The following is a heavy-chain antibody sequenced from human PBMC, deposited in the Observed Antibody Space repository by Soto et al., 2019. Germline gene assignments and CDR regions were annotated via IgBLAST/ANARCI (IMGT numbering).Heavy chain of an antibody. V-gene: IGHV1-8*02. D-gene: IGHD3-3*01. CDR2: MNPNSGNT. CDR1: GYTFPSYG. Sequence: RASVQVSCKASGYTFPSYGITWVRQAPGQGLEWMGWMNPNSGNTGYAQKFQGRVTMTRNTSISTAYMELSSLRSEDTAVYYCATEGPYDFWSGPFDYWGQGTLVTVSS. J-gene: IGHJ4*02. CDR3: ATEGPYDFWSGPFDY.